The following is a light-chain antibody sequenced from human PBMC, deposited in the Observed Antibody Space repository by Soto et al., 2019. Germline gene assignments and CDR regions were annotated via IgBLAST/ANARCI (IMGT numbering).Light chain of an antibody. J-gene: IGLJ2*01. Sequence: QSFLTQPRSVSGSPGQSVTISCTGTSSDVGGYNYVSWYQQHPGKAPKLMIYDVSKRPSGVPDRFSGSKSGNTASLTISGLQAEDEADYHCCSYAGSYTVVFGGGTKVTVL. V-gene: IGLV2-11*01. CDR3: CSYAGSYTVV. CDR1: SSDVGGYNY. CDR2: DVS.